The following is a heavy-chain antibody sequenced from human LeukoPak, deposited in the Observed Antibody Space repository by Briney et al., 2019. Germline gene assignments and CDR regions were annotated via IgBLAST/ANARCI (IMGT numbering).Heavy chain of an antibody. CDR1: GFTFSTYT. J-gene: IGHJ4*02. D-gene: IGHD3-22*01. Sequence: GGTLRLSCAASGFTFSTYTMSWVRQAPGKGLEWVSSISSTSSYIYYADSVKGRFTISRDTAKNSLYLQMNTLRAEDTAVYYCASASRYDSSGYYPYYFDYWGQGTLVTVSS. CDR3: ASASRYDSSGYYPYYFDY. V-gene: IGHV3-21*01. CDR2: ISSTSSYI.